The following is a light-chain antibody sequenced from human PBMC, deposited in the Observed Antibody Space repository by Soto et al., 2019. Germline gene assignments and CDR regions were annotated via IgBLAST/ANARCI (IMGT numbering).Light chain of an antibody. CDR1: QSINNY. V-gene: IGKV1-39*01. Sequence: DVNLAQPPSSLSAAVGDRVTLTCRARQSINNYLNWYQQKPGEAPKLLVYAASTLQDGVPSRFSGSGSGTDFTLTISRLQPEDFAVYYCQQSYSSWLTFGGGTKVEI. J-gene: IGKJ4*01. CDR2: AAS. CDR3: QQSYSSWLT.